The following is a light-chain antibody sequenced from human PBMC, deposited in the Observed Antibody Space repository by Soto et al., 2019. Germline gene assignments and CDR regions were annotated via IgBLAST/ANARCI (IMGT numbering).Light chain of an antibody. CDR3: LSYTSANTRV. J-gene: IGLJ3*02. Sequence: QSVLTQPPSVSGAPGQRVTISCTGSSSNIGAGYHVHWYQQLPGAAPKLMIYEVNNRPSGVSNRFSGSKSGNTASLTISGLQPEDEADYYCLSYTSANTRVFGGGTKLTVL. CDR1: SSNIGAGYH. V-gene: IGLV1-40*01. CDR2: EVN.